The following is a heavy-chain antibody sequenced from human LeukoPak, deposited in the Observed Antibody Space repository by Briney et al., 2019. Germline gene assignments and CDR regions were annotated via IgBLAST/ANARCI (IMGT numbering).Heavy chain of an antibody. D-gene: IGHD6-6*01. CDR2: ISYDGSNK. Sequence: LSLTCTVSGGSISSYYWGWIRQAPGKGLEWVAVISYDGSNKYYADSVKGRFTISRDNSKNTLYLQMNSLRAEDTAVYYCAKDFYGSSGAFDIWGQGTMVTVSS. V-gene: IGHV3-30*18. CDR3: AKDFYGSSGAFDI. CDR1: GGSISSYY. J-gene: IGHJ3*02.